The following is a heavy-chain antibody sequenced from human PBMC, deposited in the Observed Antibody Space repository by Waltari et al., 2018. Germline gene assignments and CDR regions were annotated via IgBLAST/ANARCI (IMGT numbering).Heavy chain of an antibody. Sequence: QVQLQESGPGLVKPSQTLSLTCTVSGGSISSGSYYWSWIRPPAGKGLEWIGRIYTSGSTNYNPSLKSRVTISVDTSKNQFSLKLSSVTAADTAVYYCARSSSGAYYYYGMDVWGQGTTVTVSS. CDR3: ARSSSGAYYYYGMDV. J-gene: IGHJ6*02. V-gene: IGHV4-61*02. CDR1: GGSISSGSYY. CDR2: IYTSGST.